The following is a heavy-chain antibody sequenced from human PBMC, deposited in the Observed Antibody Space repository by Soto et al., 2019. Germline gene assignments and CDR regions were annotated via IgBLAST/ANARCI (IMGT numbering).Heavy chain of an antibody. CDR1: GFTFSSYA. J-gene: IGHJ4*02. D-gene: IGHD3-22*01. CDR3: AKDEYYYDSSGYYYFDY. Sequence: EVQLLEFGGGLGQPGGSLRLSCAASGFTFSSYAMSWVRQAPGKGLEWVSAISGSGGSTYYADSVKGRFTISRDNSKNTLYLQMNSLRAEDTAVYYCAKDEYYYDSSGYYYFDYWGQGTLVTVSS. V-gene: IGHV3-23*01. CDR2: ISGSGGST.